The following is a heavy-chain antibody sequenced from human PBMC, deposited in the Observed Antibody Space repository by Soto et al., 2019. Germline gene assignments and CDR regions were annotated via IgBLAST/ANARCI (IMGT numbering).Heavy chain of an antibody. V-gene: IGHV1-18*01. CDR2: MNANNGNT. J-gene: IGHJ4*02. CDR3: ARDGYSTNFAY. D-gene: IGHD6-13*01. Sequence: GASVKVSCKASGYSFISYDINWVRQATGQGLEWMGWMNANNGNTSYAQKLQGRVTMTTDTSTSTAYMELRSLRSDDTAVYYCARDGYSTNFAYWGQGTQVTVS. CDR1: GYSFISYD.